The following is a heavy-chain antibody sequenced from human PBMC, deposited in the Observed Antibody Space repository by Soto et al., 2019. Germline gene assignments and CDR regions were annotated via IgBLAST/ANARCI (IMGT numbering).Heavy chain of an antibody. CDR2: IHYSGST. V-gene: IGHV4-39*01. CDR3: ERRQSTDTVQAPAAIYADDGFDF. CDR1: GVSISNPYYY. Sequence: QLQLQQSGPGLVQPSETLSLTCTVSGVSISNPYYYWGWIRQTPGKGLEWLGSIHYSGSTFYNPSRRSRVTISLDTSRNQFSLRLTSVSVADTAVYYCERRQSTDTVQAPAAIYADDGFDFWGQGTMVTVSS. J-gene: IGHJ3*01. D-gene: IGHD2-2*01.